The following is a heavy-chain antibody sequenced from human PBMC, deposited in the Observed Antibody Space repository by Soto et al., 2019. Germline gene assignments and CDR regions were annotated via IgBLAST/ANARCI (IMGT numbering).Heavy chain of an antibody. Sequence: EVQLVESGGGLVQPGGSLRLSCAASGFTFSSYWMSWVRQAPGKGLEWVANIKHEGSEKYYVDSVKGRFTISRDNAKNSVYLQMNSMRAEDTAVYYCARLRNGGASDYWGQGTLVTVS. CDR2: IKHEGSEK. J-gene: IGHJ4*02. V-gene: IGHV3-7*03. CDR3: ARLRNGGASDY. CDR1: GFTFSSYW. D-gene: IGHD1-26*01.